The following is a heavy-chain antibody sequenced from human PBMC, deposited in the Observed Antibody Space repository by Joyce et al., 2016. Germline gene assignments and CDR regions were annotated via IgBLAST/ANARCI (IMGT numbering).Heavy chain of an antibody. CDR2: INTDGSST. CDR1: GFSFSGYW. Sequence: EVQLVESGGGLVQPGGSLRLSCAASGFSFSGYWIHWFRQAPGKGLVWVSRINTDGSSTRFADSVKGRFTISRDNAKNTLYLQMNRLRAEDTAVYYCVRGISARPGGPNWFDPWGQGTLVTVSS. CDR3: VRGISARPGGPNWFDP. J-gene: IGHJ5*02. D-gene: IGHD6-6*01. V-gene: IGHV3-74*01.